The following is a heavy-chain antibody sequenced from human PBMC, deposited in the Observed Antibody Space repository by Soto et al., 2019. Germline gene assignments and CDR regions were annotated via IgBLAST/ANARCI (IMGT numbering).Heavy chain of an antibody. CDR1: GFTFSSYG. CDR2: IWDDGSNK. V-gene: IGHV3-33*01. J-gene: IGHJ5*02. CDR3: ARDGRGEQQLVVGWFDP. Sequence: QVQLVESGGGVVQPGRSLRLSCAASGFTFSSYGMHWVRQAPGKGLERVGVIWDDGSNKYYADSVKGRFTISRDNSKNTRYLQMNSLRAEDTAVYYCARDGRGEQQLVVGWFDPWGQGTLVTVSS. D-gene: IGHD6-13*01.